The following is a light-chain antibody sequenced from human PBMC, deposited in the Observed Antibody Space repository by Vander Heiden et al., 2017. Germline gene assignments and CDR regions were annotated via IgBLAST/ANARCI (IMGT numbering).Light chain of an antibody. CDR2: AAS. V-gene: IGKV1-6*01. J-gene: IGKJ2*01. CDR1: QSISDD. CDR3: LQDYSFPYT. Sequence: AIQMTQSPSSLSASVGDRVTITCRASQSISDDLGWYQQKPGKAPKLLIYAASSLQSGVPSRFSGRGFGTDFTLTISSLQPEDFAIYYCLQDYSFPYTFGQGTKLE.